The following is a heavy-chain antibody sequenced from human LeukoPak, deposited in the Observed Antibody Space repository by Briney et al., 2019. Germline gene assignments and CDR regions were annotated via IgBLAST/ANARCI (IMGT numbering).Heavy chain of an antibody. CDR1: GFTFDDYG. V-gene: IGHV3-20*04. Sequence: PRGSLRLSCAASGFTFDDYGMSWVRQVPGKGLEWVSGINWNGGSTGYVDSVKGRFTISRDNAKNSLYLQMNSLRAEDTALYYCARLQLGITIFGVVSPPDVWGKGTTVSVSS. CDR2: INWNGGST. J-gene: IGHJ6*04. D-gene: IGHD3-3*01. CDR3: ARLQLGITIFGVVSPPDV.